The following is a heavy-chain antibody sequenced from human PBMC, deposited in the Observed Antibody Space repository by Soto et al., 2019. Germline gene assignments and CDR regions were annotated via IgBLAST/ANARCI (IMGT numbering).Heavy chain of an antibody. CDR3: AKILSVVVPAAAFDY. V-gene: IGHV3-23*01. D-gene: IGHD2-2*01. J-gene: IGHJ4*02. CDR1: ALTFRSSA. CDR2: ISGSGGST. Sequence: GRSVSLSGAASALTFRSSAINWVRQSRGKGLEWVSAISGSGGSTYYADSVKGRFTISRDNSKNTLYLQMNSLRAEDTAVYYCAKILSVVVPAAAFDYWGQGHLV.